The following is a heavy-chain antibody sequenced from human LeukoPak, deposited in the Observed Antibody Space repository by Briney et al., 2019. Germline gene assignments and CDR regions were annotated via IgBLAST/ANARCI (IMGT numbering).Heavy chain of an antibody. D-gene: IGHD5-24*01. CDR3: ARPRGDGYNTGYYFDY. V-gene: IGHV4-4*02. Sequence: SGTLSLTCAVSDVSVSSDYWWSWVRQPPGKGLEWIGEIYHSGSTNYNPSLKSRVTISVDKSKNQFSLKLSSVTAADTAIYYCARPRGDGYNTGYYFDYWGQGTLVTVSS. J-gene: IGHJ4*02. CDR2: IYHSGST. CDR1: DVSVSSDYW.